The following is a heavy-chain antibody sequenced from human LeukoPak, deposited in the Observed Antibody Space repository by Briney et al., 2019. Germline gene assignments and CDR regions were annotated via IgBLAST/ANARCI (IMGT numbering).Heavy chain of an antibody. Sequence: PSETLSLTCTVSGYSISSGYYWGWIRQPPGKGLEWIGSIYHSGSTYYNPSLKSRVTISVDTSKNQFSLKLNSVTAADTAVYYCARGRRFWRFGESYFDYWGQGTLVTVSS. J-gene: IGHJ4*02. D-gene: IGHD3-16*01. CDR2: IYHSGST. CDR1: GYSISSGYY. V-gene: IGHV4-38-2*02. CDR3: ARGRRFWRFGESYFDY.